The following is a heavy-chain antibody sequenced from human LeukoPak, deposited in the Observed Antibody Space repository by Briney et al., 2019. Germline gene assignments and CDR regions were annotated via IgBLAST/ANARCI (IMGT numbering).Heavy chain of an antibody. CDR3: ARRRIRDSKVDY. Sequence: GASVKVSCKASGYTFTSYDINWVRQATGQGLEWMGWMNPNSGNTGYAQKFRGRVTMTRNTSISTAYMELSSLRSEDTAVYYCARRRIRDSKVDYRGQGTLVTVSS. V-gene: IGHV1-8*01. CDR1: GYTFTSYD. CDR2: MNPNSGNT. J-gene: IGHJ4*02. D-gene: IGHD2-15*01.